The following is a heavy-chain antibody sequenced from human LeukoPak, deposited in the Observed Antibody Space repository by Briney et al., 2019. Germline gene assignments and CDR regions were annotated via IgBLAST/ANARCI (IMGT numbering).Heavy chain of an antibody. Sequence: GGSLRLSCAASGFTFSSYWMSWVRQAPGKGLEWVANIKQDGSEKYYVDSVKGRFTISRDNAKNSLYLQMNSLRAEDTAVYYCARVVSPLGLFGVFDFWGQGTLDTVSS. CDR2: IKQDGSEK. V-gene: IGHV3-7*03. CDR1: GFTFSSYW. D-gene: IGHD2-8*01. CDR3: ARVVSPLGLFGVFDF. J-gene: IGHJ4*02.